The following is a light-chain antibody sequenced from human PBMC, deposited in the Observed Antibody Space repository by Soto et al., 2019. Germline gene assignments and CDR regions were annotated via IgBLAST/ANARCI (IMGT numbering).Light chain of an antibody. CDR3: AAWDDSLNGYVV. CDR2: SNN. CDR1: SSNIGSNT. V-gene: IGLV1-44*01. J-gene: IGLJ2*01. Sequence: QSVLTQPPSASGTPGQRVTISCSGSSSNIGSNTVNWYQQLPGTAPKLLIYSNNQRPSWVPDRFSGSKSGTSASLAISGLQSEDEDDYYCAAWDDSLNGYVVFGAGTKLTVL.